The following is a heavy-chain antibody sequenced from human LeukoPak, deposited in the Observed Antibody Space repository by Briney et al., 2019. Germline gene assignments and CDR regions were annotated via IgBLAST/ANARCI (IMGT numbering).Heavy chain of an antibody. CDR3: ARSDSSGYYYDY. V-gene: IGHV1-69*04. D-gene: IGHD3-22*01. Sequence: SVKVSCKASGGTFSSYAISWVRQAPGQGLEWMGRIIPIFGIANYAQKFQGRATITADKSTSTAYMELSGLRSEDTAVYYCARSDSSGYYYDYWGQGTLVTVSS. J-gene: IGHJ4*02. CDR2: IIPIFGIA. CDR1: GGTFSSYA.